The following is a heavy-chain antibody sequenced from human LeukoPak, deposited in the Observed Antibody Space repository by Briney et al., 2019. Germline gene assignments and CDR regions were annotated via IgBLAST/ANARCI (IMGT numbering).Heavy chain of an antibody. V-gene: IGHV3-23*01. J-gene: IGHJ4*02. D-gene: IGHD3-10*01. CDR3: AKYTARFGETFDY. CDR1: GFTFSSYA. Sequence: PAGGSLRLSCAASGFTFSSYAMSWVRQAPGKGLEWVSAISGSGGSTYYADSVRGRFTISRDNSKNTLYLQMNSLRAEDTAVYYCAKYTARFGETFDYWGQGTLVTVSS. CDR2: ISGSGGST.